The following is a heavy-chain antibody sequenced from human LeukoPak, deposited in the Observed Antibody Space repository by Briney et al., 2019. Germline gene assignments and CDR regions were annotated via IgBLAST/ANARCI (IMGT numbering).Heavy chain of an antibody. D-gene: IGHD1-26*01. CDR2: INHSGST. CDR3: AREVIVGATTSNYYYYGMDV. V-gene: IGHV4-34*01. J-gene: IGHJ6*02. CDR1: GGSFRGYY. Sequence: SETLSLTCAVYGGSFRGYYWSWIRQPPGKGLEWIGEINHSGSTNYNPSLKRRVTISVDTSKNQFSLKLSSVTAADTAVYYCAREVIVGATTSNYYYYGMDVWGQGTTVTVSS.